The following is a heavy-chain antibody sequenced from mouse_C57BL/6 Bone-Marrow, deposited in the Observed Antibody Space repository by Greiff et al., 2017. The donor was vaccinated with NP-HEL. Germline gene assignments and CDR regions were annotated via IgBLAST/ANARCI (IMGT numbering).Heavy chain of an antibody. D-gene: IGHD3-2*02. V-gene: IGHV7-3*01. CDR1: GFTFTDYY. CDR2: IRNKANGYTT. Sequence: EVQRVESGGGLVQPGGSLSLSCAASGFTFTDYYMSWVRQPPGKALEWLGFIRNKANGYTTEYSASVKGRFTISRDNSQSILYLQMNALRAEDSATYYCARYGGAQGFFDYWGQGTTLTVSS. J-gene: IGHJ2*01. CDR3: ARYGGAQGFFDY.